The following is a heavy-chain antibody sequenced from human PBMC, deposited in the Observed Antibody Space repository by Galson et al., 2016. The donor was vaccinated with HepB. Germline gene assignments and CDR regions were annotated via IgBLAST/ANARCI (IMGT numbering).Heavy chain of an antibody. CDR2: ISRSRRHI. J-gene: IGHJ6*02. Sequence: SLRLSCAASGFTFSSYDMNWVRQAPGKGLEWVSSISRSRRHIYYADSAKGRFTISRDNAKNSLYLQMNSLRVEDTAVYFCARDREGTSWFSGAYDHYGMDVWGQGTTVTVSS. CDR3: ARDREGTSWFSGAYDHYGMDV. V-gene: IGHV3-21*01. CDR1: GFTFSSYD. D-gene: IGHD6-13*01.